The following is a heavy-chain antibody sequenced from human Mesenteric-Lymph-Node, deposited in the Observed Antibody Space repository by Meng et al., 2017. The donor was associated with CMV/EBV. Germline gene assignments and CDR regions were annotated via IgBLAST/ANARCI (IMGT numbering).Heavy chain of an antibody. V-gene: IGHV3-48*04. CDR2: IGSSTGTT. Sequence: GESLKISCVASGFTFSSYNMNWVRQAPGKGLEWISYIGSSTGTTYYADSVKGRFTISRDNAKNSLFLQMNSLRVEDTAVYYCARGPVGDYWGQGTLVTVSS. CDR1: GFTFSSYN. J-gene: IGHJ4*02. CDR3: ARGPVGDY.